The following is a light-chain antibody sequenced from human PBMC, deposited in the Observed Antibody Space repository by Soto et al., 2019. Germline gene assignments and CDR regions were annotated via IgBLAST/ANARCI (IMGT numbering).Light chain of an antibody. CDR2: EVR. V-gene: IGLV2-18*02. CDR3: SSYTNSNTLI. Sequence: QSALTQPPSVSGSPGQSVTISCTGTSSDIGAYNRVSWYQQPPGTAPKLMIYEVRDRTSGVPDRFSGSKSGNTASLTISGLQAEDEADYYCSSYTNSNTLIFGGGTKLTVL. J-gene: IGLJ2*01. CDR1: SSDIGAYNR.